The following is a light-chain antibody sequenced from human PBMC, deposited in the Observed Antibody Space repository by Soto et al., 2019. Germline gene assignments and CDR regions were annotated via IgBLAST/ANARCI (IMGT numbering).Light chain of an antibody. J-gene: IGLJ1*01. CDR3: SSYTTSAPYV. CDR2: EVT. V-gene: IGLV2-14*01. Sequence: QSVLTQPASVSGSPGQSITISCTGTSSDVGAYNFVSWYQHHPGRAPKLIIYEVTIRPSGASNRFSGSKSGNTASLTISGLQAEDEADYYCSSYTTSAPYVFGGGTKVTVL. CDR1: SSDVGAYNF.